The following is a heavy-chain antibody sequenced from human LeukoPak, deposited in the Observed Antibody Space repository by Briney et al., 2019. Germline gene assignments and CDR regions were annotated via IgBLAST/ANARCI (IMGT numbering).Heavy chain of an antibody. D-gene: IGHD3-22*01. V-gene: IGHV3-7*01. CDR2: IKQDGSEK. Sequence: PGGSLRLSCAASGFTFSSYWMSWVRQAPGKGLEWVANIKQDGSEKYYVDSVKGRFTISRDNAKNSLLLQMNSLRAEDTAVYYCARDLGGSSGYYYVSWGQGTLVTVSS. CDR3: ARDLGGSSGYYYVS. CDR1: GFTFSSYW. J-gene: IGHJ5*02.